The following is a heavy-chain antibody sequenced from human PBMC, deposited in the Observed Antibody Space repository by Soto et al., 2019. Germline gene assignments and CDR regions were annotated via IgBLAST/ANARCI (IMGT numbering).Heavy chain of an antibody. J-gene: IGHJ1*01. Sequence: HPGGSLRLSCAASGFTFSNYAMSWVRQAPGKGLEWVSVIYSGSSTFYTDSVKGRFTVSRDNAKNTLYLQMNSLRVEDTAVYYCAREEDSSGHAGTFQHWGQGTLVTVSS. CDR1: GFTFSNYA. CDR3: AREEDSSGHAGTFQH. CDR2: IYSGSST. D-gene: IGHD3-22*01. V-gene: IGHV3-23*03.